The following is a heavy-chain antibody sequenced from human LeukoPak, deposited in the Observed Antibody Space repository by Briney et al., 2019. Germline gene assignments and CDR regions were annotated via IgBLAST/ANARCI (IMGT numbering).Heavy chain of an antibody. CDR3: ARRRSYYDIVTGYSAFDI. J-gene: IGHJ3*02. D-gene: IGHD3-9*01. CDR2: IYYSGST. Sequence: PSATLSLTCTVSGGSIRSSYYYWGWIRQPPGKGLEWIGSIYYSGSTYYNPSLKSRVTISANTSKNQFSLKLSSVTAADTAVYYCARRRSYYDIVTGYSAFDIWGQGTMVTVSS. V-gene: IGHV4-39*01. CDR1: GGSIRSSYYY.